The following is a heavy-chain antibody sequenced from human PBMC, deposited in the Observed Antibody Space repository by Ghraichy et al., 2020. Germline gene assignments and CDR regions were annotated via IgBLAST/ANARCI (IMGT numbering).Heavy chain of an antibody. V-gene: IGHV3-23*01. D-gene: IGHD6-19*01. CDR1: GFSFSSYA. CDR2: ISVSGYGT. J-gene: IGHJ3*01. Sequence: GESLNISCAASGFSFSSYAMSWVRQAPGKGLEWVSAISVSGYGTHYSDSVKGRFTISRDNSKNTLYLQMNSLRAEDTAVYYCAKRYSSGRYAPNPDAFDFWGQGTMVTVSS. CDR3: AKRYSSGRYAPNPDAFDF.